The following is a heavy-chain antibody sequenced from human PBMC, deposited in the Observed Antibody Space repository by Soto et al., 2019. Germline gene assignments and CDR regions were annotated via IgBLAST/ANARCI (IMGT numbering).Heavy chain of an antibody. V-gene: IGHV4-59*01. CDR2: IYYSGST. Sequence: QVQLQESGPGLVKPSETLSLTCTVSGGSISSYYWSWIRQPPGKGLEWIGYIYYSGSTNYNPSLKSRVXXXVXXAKNQFSLKLTSVTAADTAVYYCARVSAGYWYFDLWGRGTLVTVSS. CDR1: GGSISSYY. J-gene: IGHJ2*01. D-gene: IGHD6-19*01. CDR3: ARVSAGYWYFDL.